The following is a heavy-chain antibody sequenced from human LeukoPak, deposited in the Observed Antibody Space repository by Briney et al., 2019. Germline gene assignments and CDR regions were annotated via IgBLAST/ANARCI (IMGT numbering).Heavy chain of an antibody. CDR2: INPNSGDT. CDR3: ARDLTGTSDY. J-gene: IGHJ4*02. CDR1: GYTFTSYH. V-gene: IGHV1-2*02. D-gene: IGHD1-20*01. Sequence: ASVKVSCKASGYTFTSYHMHWVRQAPGQGLEWMGWINPNSGDTHYALKFRGRVTLTRDTSISTAYMDLSRLTSDDTAVYYCARDLTGTSDYWGQGTLLTVSS.